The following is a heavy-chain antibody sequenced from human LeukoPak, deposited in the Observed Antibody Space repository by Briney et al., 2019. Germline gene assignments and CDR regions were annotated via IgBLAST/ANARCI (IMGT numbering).Heavy chain of an antibody. CDR3: AQIPQFGCSSTSCYVDAFDI. D-gene: IGHD2-2*01. Sequence: PGGSLRLSCAASGFTFSSYAMSWVRQAPGKGLEWVSAISGSGGSTYYADSVKGRFTISRDNSKNTLYLQMNSLRAEDTAVYYCAQIPQFGCSSTSCYVDAFDIWGQGTMVTASS. CDR1: GFTFSSYA. V-gene: IGHV3-23*01. CDR2: ISGSGGST. J-gene: IGHJ3*02.